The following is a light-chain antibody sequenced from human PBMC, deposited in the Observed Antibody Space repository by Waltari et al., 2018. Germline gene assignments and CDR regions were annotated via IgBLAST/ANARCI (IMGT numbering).Light chain of an antibody. CDR1: SSNIGNNY. CDR3: GAWDSSLSNME. V-gene: IGLV1-51*01. CDR2: DNV. Sequence: QSVLTQPPSVSAAPGQKVTISCSGSSSNIGNNYVSWYQQLPGTAPKLPIHDNVKRPSGIPDRFSASKAGTSATLGITGLQTGDEADYYCGAWDSSLSNMEFGGGTKLTVL. J-gene: IGLJ3*02.